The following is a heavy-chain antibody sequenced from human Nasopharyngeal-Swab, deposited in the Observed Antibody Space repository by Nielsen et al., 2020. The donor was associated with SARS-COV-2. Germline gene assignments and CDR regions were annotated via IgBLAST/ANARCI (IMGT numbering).Heavy chain of an antibody. D-gene: IGHD1-1*01. CDR1: GGSISSGSYY. CDR2: IYTSGST. V-gene: IGHV4-61*02. J-gene: IGHJ4*02. CDR3: AREATGTTRVLDY. Sequence: SETLSLTCTVSGGSISSGSYYWSWIRQPAGKGLEWIGRIYTSGSTNYNPSLKSRVTISVDTSKNQFSLKLSSVTAADTAVYYCAREATGTTRVLDYWGQGTLVTVSS.